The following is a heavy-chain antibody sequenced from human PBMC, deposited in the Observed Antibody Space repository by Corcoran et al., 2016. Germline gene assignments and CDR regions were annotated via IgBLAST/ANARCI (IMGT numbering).Heavy chain of an antibody. J-gene: IGHJ6*02. CDR1: GFTFSSYG. CDR3: AKSCRGYSFVDGMDV. V-gene: IGHV3-30*18. D-gene: IGHD5-18*01. CDR2: ISYDGSNK. Sequence: QVQLVESVGGVVQPGRSLRLSCAASGFTFSSYGMHWVRQAPGKGLEWVAVISYDGSNKYYADSVKGRFTISRDNSKNTLYLQMNSLRAESTAVYDCAKSCRGYSFVDGMDVWGQGTTVTVSS.